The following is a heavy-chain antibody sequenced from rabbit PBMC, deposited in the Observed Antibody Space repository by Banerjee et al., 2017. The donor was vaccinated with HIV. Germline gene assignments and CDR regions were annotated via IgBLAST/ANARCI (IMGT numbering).Heavy chain of an antibody. D-gene: IGHD6-1*01. Sequence: QEQLVESGGGLVQPGGSLKLSCKASGLDFSSSYWICWVRQAPGKGLEWIACIYAGSSGNTYYASWAKGRFTISKTSSTTVTLQMTSLTAADTATYFCARDPHYGGDGYATGSYYFNLWGQGTLVTVS. CDR2: IYAGSSGNT. J-gene: IGHJ4*01. V-gene: IGHV1S45*01. CDR3: ARDPHYGGDGYATGSYYFNL. CDR1: GLDFSSSYW.